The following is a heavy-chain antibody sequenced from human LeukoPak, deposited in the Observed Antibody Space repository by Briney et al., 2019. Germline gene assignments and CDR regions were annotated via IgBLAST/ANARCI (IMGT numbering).Heavy chain of an antibody. CDR3: ARAVDSSGYTPYYFDY. CDR2: IYTSGST. CDR1: GGSISSYY. J-gene: IGHJ4*02. Sequence: SETLSLTCTVSGGSISSYYWSWIRQPAGKGLEWIGRIYTSGSTNYNPSLKSRVTMSLDTSKNQFSLKLSSVTAADTAVYYCARAVDSSGYTPYYFDYWGQGTLVTVSS. V-gene: IGHV4-4*07. D-gene: IGHD3-22*01.